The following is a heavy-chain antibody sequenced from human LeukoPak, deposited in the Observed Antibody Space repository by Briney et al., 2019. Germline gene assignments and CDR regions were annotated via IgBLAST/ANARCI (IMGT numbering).Heavy chain of an antibody. V-gene: IGHV4-39*07. Sequence: SETLSLTCTVSGGSISSSSYYWGWIRQPPGKGLEWIGSIYYSGDMYYNPSLKSRVTISVDTSKNQFSLKLSSVTAADTAVYYCARVYYSYVFDPWGQGTLVTVPS. CDR1: GGSISSSSYY. CDR3: ARVYYSYVFDP. CDR2: IYYSGDM. J-gene: IGHJ5*02. D-gene: IGHD1-14*01.